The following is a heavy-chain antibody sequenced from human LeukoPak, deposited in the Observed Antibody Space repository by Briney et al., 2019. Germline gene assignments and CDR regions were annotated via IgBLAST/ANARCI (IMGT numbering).Heavy chain of an antibody. D-gene: IGHD3-10*01. J-gene: IGHJ4*02. CDR3: ARDRGLRDLDH. Sequence: GGSLRLSCVASGISFSTSGMHWVRQDPGKGLEWVAFIWSHGNDAYYADSVKGRFTISKDNSKNTVYPQMISLRAEDAAMYYCARDRGLRDLDHWGQGNLVIVSS. CDR1: GISFSTSG. CDR2: IWSHGNDA. V-gene: IGHV3-33*01.